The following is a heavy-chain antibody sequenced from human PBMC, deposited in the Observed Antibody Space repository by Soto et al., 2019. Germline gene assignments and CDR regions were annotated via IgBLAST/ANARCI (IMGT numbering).Heavy chain of an antibody. J-gene: IGHJ5*02. D-gene: IGHD2-2*01. V-gene: IGHV3-23*01. CDR3: AKTPNCSSTSCLSNWFDP. CDR1: EFTFSRYA. Sequence: EVKLLESGGGLVQPGGSLRLYCVASEFTFSRYAMTWVRQAPGKGLEWVSVISDSGGSTYYADSVKGRFTISRDNSKNRVYLQMNSLRAEDTAVYYCAKTPNCSSTSCLSNWFDPWGQGTLVTVSS. CDR2: ISDSGGST.